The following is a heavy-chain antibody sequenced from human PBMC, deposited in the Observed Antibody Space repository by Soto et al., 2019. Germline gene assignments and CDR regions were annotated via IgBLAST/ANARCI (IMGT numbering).Heavy chain of an antibody. D-gene: IGHD2-2*01. CDR3: AREDFGVHARWFDP. CDR2: ISAYNGKT. CDR1: GYTFTTYS. Sequence: ASVKVSCKASGYTFTTYSIAWVRQAPGQGLEWMGWISAYNGKTNYAQKFQGRVTMTTDTSTSTAYMELRSLRSDDTAVYFCAREDFGVHARWFDPWGQGTLVTVSS. V-gene: IGHV1-18*01. J-gene: IGHJ5*02.